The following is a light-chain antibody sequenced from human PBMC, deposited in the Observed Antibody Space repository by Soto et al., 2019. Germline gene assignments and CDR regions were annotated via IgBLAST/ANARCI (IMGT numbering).Light chain of an antibody. CDR2: YDN. V-gene: IGLV1-44*01. J-gene: IGLJ1*01. Sequence: QSALTQPPSASGTPGQRVTISCSGSNSNIGSNNVNWYQQLPGTAPKLLIYYDNLRPSGVPDRISGSKSGTSATLAISGLQSDDEDDYDCAAWDDSLNGRVFGTGTKLTVL. CDR1: NSNIGSNN. CDR3: AAWDDSLNGRV.